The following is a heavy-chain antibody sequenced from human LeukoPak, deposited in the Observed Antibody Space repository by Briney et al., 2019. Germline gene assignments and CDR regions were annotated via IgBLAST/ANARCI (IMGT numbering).Heavy chain of an antibody. V-gene: IGHV1-69*02. CDR2: IIPILGIA. CDR3: ARARKDYDFWSGYSPFDY. Sequence: SVKVSCKASGGTFSSYTISWVRQAPGQGLEWMGRIIPILGIANYAQKFQGRVTITADKSTSTAYMELSSLRSGDTAVYYCARARKDYDFWSGYSPFDYWGQGTLVTVSS. CDR1: GGTFSSYT. D-gene: IGHD3-3*01. J-gene: IGHJ4*02.